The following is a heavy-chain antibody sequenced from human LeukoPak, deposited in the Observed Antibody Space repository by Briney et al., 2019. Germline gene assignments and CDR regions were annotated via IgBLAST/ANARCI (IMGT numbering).Heavy chain of an antibody. Sequence: GGSLRLSCAASGYTFSASAVHWVRQASGKGLEWIGRIRSKANNYATAYAGSLKGRFTVSRDDSKNTAYLQMNSLKTEDSAVYFCARDSSSEGPLDYWGQGTLVAVSS. CDR3: ARDSSSEGPLDY. CDR1: GYTFSASA. V-gene: IGHV3-73*01. J-gene: IGHJ4*02. D-gene: IGHD6-6*01. CDR2: IRSKANNYAT.